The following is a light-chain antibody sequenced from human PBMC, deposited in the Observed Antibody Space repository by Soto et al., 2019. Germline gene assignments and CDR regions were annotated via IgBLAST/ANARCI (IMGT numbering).Light chain of an antibody. CDR3: ATWDDSLNGPV. Sequence: QSVLTQPPSASGTPGQGVTISCSGSSSNIGSNFVNWYQQLPETAPRLLIYSDNQRPSGVPDRFSGSKSGTSASLAISGLQSEDEADYYCATWDDSLNGPVFGGGTQLTVL. CDR2: SDN. V-gene: IGLV1-44*01. CDR1: SSNIGSNF. J-gene: IGLJ2*01.